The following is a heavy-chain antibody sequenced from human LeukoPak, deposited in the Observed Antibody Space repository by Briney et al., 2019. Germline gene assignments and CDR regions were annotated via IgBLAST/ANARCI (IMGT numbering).Heavy chain of an antibody. CDR1: GGSISSYY. Sequence: SETLSLTCTVSGGSISSYYWSWIRRPPGKGLEWIGYIYYSGSTNYNPSLKSRVTISVDTSKNQFSLKLSSVTAADTAVYYCARGPETAYYDSSGYYLNWGQGTLVTVSS. CDR3: ARGPETAYYDSSGYYLN. V-gene: IGHV4-59*01. CDR2: IYYSGST. J-gene: IGHJ4*02. D-gene: IGHD3-22*01.